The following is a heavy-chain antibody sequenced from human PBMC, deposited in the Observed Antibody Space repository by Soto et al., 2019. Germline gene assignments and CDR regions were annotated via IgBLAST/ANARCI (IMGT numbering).Heavy chain of an antibody. J-gene: IGHJ2*01. V-gene: IGHV1-18*01. CDR3: ARDQRVSLTAIRAFDL. CDR2: ISPSNGDT. CDR1: GYTFTSYG. Sequence: QVQLVQSGAEEKKPGASVKVFCKASGYTFTSYGFSWVRQAPGQGLEWMGWISPSNGDTAYAQNLQGRVTMTTDTSTSTAYMELRSLRSDDTAVYYCARDQRVSLTAIRAFDLWGRGTLVTVSS. D-gene: IGHD2-21*02.